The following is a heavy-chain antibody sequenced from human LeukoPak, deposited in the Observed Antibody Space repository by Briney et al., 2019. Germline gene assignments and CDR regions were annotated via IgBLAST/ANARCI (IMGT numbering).Heavy chain of an antibody. D-gene: IGHD6-13*01. V-gene: IGHV3-21*01. CDR1: GFTFSSYS. CDR3: ATGIAAAGPLDY. J-gene: IGHJ4*02. CDR2: ISSSSSYI. Sequence: PGGSLSLSCAASGFTFSSYSMNGFRQAPGKGLGWVSSISSSSSYIYYADSVKGRFTISRDNAKNSLYLQMNSLRAEDTAVYYCATGIAAAGPLDYWGQGTLVTVSS.